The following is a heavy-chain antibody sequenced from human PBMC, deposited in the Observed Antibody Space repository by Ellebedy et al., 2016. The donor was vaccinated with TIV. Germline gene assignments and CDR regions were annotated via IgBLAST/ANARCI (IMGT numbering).Heavy chain of an antibody. Sequence: SGPTLVKPTQTLTLTCTFSGFSLSTSGVGVAWIRQPPGKALEWLALIYWNDDKRYSPSLKSRLTITRDTSKNQVVLTMTNMDPVDTATYFCAHACGGFCYNRFDPWGQGTLATVSS. CDR3: AHACGGFCYNRFDP. CDR1: GFSLSTSGVG. J-gene: IGHJ5*02. CDR2: IYWNDDK. V-gene: IGHV2-5*01. D-gene: IGHD2-21*01.